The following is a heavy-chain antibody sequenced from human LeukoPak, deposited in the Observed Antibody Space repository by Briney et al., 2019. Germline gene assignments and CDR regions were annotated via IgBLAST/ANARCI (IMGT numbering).Heavy chain of an antibody. V-gene: IGHV3-23*01. CDR2: ISGSGGST. CDR3: AKDRGDCSSTSCYTPVDAFDI. J-gene: IGHJ3*02. D-gene: IGHD2-2*01. Sequence: PGGSLRLSCAASGFTFSSYAMSWVRQAPGKGLEWVSAISGSGGSTYYADSVKGRFTISRDNSKNTLYLQMNSLRAEDPAVYYCAKDRGDCSSTSCYTPVDAFDIWGQGTMVTVSS. CDR1: GFTFSSYA.